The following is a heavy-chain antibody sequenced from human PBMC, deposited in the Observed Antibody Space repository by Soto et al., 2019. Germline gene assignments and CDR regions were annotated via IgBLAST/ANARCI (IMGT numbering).Heavy chain of an antibody. CDR1: GYTFTSYY. J-gene: IGHJ2*01. CDR3: ARVRYYYDSSGYYPYYFDL. V-gene: IGHV1-46*03. CDR2: INPSGGST. Sequence: ASVKVSCKVSGYTFTSYYMHWVRQAPGQGLEWMGIINPSGGSTSYAQKFQGRVTMTRDTSTSTVYMELSSLRPEDTAVYYCARVRYYYDSSGYYPYYFDLWGRGTLVTVSS. D-gene: IGHD3-22*01.